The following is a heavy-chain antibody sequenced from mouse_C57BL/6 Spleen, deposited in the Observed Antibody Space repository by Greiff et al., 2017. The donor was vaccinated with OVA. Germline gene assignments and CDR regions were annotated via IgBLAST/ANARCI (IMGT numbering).Heavy chain of an antibody. D-gene: IGHD2-1*01. CDR1: GFTFSSYA. J-gene: IGHJ4*01. CDR2: ISDGGSYT. Sequence: DVKLVESGGGLVKPGGSLKLSCAASGFTFSSYAMSWVRQTPEKRLEWVATISDGGSYTYYPDNVQGRFTISRDNAKNNLYLQMSHLKSEDTAMYYCARVGNYDAMDYWGQGTSVTVSS. CDR3: ARVGNYDAMDY. V-gene: IGHV5-4*03.